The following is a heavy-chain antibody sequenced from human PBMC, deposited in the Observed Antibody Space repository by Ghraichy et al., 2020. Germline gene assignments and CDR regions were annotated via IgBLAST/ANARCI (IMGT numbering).Heavy chain of an antibody. CDR2: ISSSSQFI. V-gene: IGHV3-21*01. J-gene: IGHJ6*02. Sequence: GGSLRLSCAASGFSFNSFGMNWVRQAPGKGLEWVSFISSSSQFIYYVDSVKGRFTISRDNTKNSLYLEMTSLRAEDSAVYFCTRDLAVDSGMVVWGPGPTVTVSS. CDR3: TRDLAVDSGMVV. CDR1: GFSFNSFG.